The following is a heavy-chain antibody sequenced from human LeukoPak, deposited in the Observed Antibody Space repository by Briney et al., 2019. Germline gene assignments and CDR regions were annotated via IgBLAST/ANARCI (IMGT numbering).Heavy chain of an antibody. Sequence: GGSLRLSCAASGMTFSSHWMSWVRQAPGKGLEWVANIKSDGSEKYYLDSVKGRFTISRDNAKNSLYLQMNSLRAEDSAVYYCARDRWGYSYGGDWGQGTLVTVSS. CDR2: IKSDGSEK. D-gene: IGHD5-18*01. J-gene: IGHJ4*02. V-gene: IGHV3-7*01. CDR3: ARDRWGYSYGGD. CDR1: GMTFSSHW.